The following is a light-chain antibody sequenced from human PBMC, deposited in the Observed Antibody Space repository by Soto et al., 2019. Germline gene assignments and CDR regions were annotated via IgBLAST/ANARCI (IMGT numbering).Light chain of an antibody. Sequence: QSALTQPTSASGSPGQSVTISCSGTSSDVGGYNYVSWYQQHPGKAPKLMIYEVLKRPSGVPDRFSGSRSGNTASLTVSGLQAEDEADYYCSSYAGSNNLVFGGGTKLTVL. CDR1: SSDVGGYNY. CDR3: SSYAGSNNLV. CDR2: EVL. V-gene: IGLV2-8*01. J-gene: IGLJ2*01.